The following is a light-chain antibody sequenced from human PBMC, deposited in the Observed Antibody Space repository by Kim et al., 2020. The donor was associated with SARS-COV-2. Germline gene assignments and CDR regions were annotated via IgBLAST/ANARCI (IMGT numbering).Light chain of an antibody. CDR2: DVS. V-gene: IGLV2-14*04. J-gene: IGLJ3*02. CDR3: SSYTSSSRV. CDR1: SSDVGGYNY. Sequence: PRRSITSSCTGTSSDVGGYNYVSWYQQHPGKAHKLMIYDVSKRPSGVSNRFSGSKSGNTASLTISGLQAEDEADYYCSSYTSSSRVFGGGTKLTVL.